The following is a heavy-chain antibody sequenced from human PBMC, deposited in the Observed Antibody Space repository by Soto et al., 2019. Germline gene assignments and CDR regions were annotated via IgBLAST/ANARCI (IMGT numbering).Heavy chain of an antibody. CDR2: IYTDGST. V-gene: IGHV3-66*01. CDR3: GSRINSYRAYDL. J-gene: IGHJ4*02. CDR1: GFTVSSNY. D-gene: IGHD2-15*01. Sequence: GGSLRLSCAASGFTVSSNYMSWVRQAPGKGLEWVSIIYTDGSTYYADSVKGRFTLSIDDSKNTLYLQINSLRGEETAVDYCGSRINSYRAYDLWGKGTLVTVSS.